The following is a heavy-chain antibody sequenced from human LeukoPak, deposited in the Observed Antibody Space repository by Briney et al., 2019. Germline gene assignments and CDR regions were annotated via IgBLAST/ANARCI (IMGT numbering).Heavy chain of an antibody. J-gene: IGHJ4*02. CDR1: GFTFSSYG. D-gene: IGHD3-10*01. V-gene: IGHV3-30*03. Sequence: PGRSLRLSCAASGFTFSSYGMHWVRQAPGKGLEWVAVISYDGSNKYYADSVKGRFTISRDNSKNSLYLQMNSLRAEDTALYYCARGHYYGSGSYYKADYWGQGTLVTVSS. CDR3: ARGHYYGSGSYYKADY. CDR2: ISYDGSNK.